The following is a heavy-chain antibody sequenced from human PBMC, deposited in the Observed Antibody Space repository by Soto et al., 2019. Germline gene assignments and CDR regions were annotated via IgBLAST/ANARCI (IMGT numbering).Heavy chain of an antibody. CDR3: ARVEVAGGRCFDH. CDR1: GFTFRNYW. Sequence: EVQLVESGGGLVQPGGSLRLSCAASGFTFRNYWMHWVRQAPGEGLVWVSRINDGGGSTNCADSVQGRFTISRDNAANTLYLQMNNLRAEDTAVYYCARVEVAGGRCFDHWGQGALVTVSS. D-gene: IGHD6-19*01. V-gene: IGHV3-74*01. CDR2: INDGGGST. J-gene: IGHJ4*02.